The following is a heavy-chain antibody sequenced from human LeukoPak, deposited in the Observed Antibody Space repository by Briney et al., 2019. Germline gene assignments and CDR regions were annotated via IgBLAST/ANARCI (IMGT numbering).Heavy chain of an antibody. J-gene: IGHJ4*02. CDR3: AKDLLDYGGNSEFDY. V-gene: IGHV3-30*02. Sequence: GGSLRLSCAASGFTFSDYSMHWVRQAPGKGLNWVAFIRYDGNNKYYADSVKGRFTISRDNSKNTLYLQMNSLRAEDTAVYYCAKDLLDYGGNSEFDYWGQGTLVTVSS. D-gene: IGHD4-23*01. CDR1: GFTFSDYS. CDR2: IRYDGNNK.